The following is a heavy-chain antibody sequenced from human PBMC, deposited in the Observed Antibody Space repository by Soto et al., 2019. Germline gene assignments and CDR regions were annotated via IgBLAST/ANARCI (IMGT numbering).Heavy chain of an antibody. CDR3: ARDHRGWGAPPSTHP. CDR2: IIPIFGTA. CDR1: GGTFSSYA. V-gene: IGHV1-69*13. J-gene: IGHJ5*02. Sequence: RASVKVSCKASGGTFSSYAISWVQQAPGQGLEWMGGIIPIFGTANYAQKFQGRVTITADESTSTAYMELSSLRSEDTAVYYCARDHRGWGAPPSTHPWGQGTLGTGSS. D-gene: IGHD1-26*01.